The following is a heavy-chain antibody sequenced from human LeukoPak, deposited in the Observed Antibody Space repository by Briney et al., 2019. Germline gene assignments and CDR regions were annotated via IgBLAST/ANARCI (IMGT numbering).Heavy chain of an antibody. CDR3: VRVRKTYCSSDSCYYMDV. CDR1: GYTFTSYG. J-gene: IGHJ6*03. V-gene: IGHV1-8*03. D-gene: IGHD2-15*01. Sequence: ASVKVSCKAPGYTFTSYGISWVRQAPGQGLEWMGWMNPNSGNTGHAQKFRGRVTITRDTSISTAYMELSSLRSDDTAVYYCVRVRKTYCSSDSCYYMDVWGKGTTVTV. CDR2: MNPNSGNT.